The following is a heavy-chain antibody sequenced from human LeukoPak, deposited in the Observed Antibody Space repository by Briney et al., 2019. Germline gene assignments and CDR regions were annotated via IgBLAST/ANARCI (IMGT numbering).Heavy chain of an antibody. CDR3: ARGKGAGDVDDHDAFDI. CDR1: GGTFSSYA. CDR2: IIPIFGTA. Sequence: ASVKVSCKASGGTFSSYAISWVRQAPGQGLEWMGGIIPIFGTANYAQKFQGRVTITADKSTSTAYMELSSLRSEDTAVYYCARGKGAGDVDDHDAFDIWGQGTMVTVSS. V-gene: IGHV1-69*06. D-gene: IGHD3-10*01. J-gene: IGHJ3*02.